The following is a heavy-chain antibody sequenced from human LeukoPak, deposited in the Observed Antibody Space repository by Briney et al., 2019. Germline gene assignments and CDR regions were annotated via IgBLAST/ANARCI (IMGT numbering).Heavy chain of an antibody. CDR1: GGSISSLNL. V-gene: IGHV4-4*02. D-gene: IGHD3-10*01. CDR2: MYLDGRT. CDR3: AGELWKPPYFYYGMDV. Sequence: SGTLSLTCAVSGGSISSLNLWSWLRQPPGKGLEWVGEMYLDGRTNFHPSVRGRVTIFIDKPKNQLSLQLTSVTAADTAVYYCAGELWKPPYFYYGMDVWGRGTTVTVSS. J-gene: IGHJ6*02.